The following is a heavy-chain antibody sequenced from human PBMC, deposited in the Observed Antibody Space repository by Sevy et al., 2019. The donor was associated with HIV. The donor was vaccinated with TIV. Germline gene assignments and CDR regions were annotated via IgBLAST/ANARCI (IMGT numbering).Heavy chain of an antibody. CDR3: AKEGKNIRSWFDP. D-gene: IGHD3-3*02. CDR1: GYSFTNYG. V-gene: IGHV1-18*01. J-gene: IGHJ5*02. CDR2: ISGYNGYT. Sequence: ASVKVSFKASGYSFTNYGIGWVRQAPGQGLEWMGWISGYNGYTNYALNLQGRVTMTTDTSTSTAYMELRSLRSDDTAIYYCAKEGKNIRSWFDPWGQGTLVTVSS.